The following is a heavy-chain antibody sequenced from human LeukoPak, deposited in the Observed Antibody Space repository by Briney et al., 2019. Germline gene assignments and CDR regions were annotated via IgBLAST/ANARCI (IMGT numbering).Heavy chain of an antibody. Sequence: GRSLRLSCAASGFTFSSYAMHWVRQAPGKGLEWVAVISYDGSNKYYADSVKGRFTISRDNSKNTLYLQMNSLRAEDTAVCYCARDIPYDSSGDVGNAFDIWGQGTMVTVSS. J-gene: IGHJ3*02. CDR2: ISYDGSNK. CDR3: ARDIPYDSSGDVGNAFDI. V-gene: IGHV3-30-3*01. CDR1: GFTFSSYA. D-gene: IGHD3-22*01.